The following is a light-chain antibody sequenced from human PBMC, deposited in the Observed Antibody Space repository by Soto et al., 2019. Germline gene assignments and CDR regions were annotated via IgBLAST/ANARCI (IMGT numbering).Light chain of an antibody. Sequence: QSVLTQPPSASGAPGQRVTISCTGSSSNIGSTYDVQWYQQLPGTAPKLLIHGNTNRPSGVPDRFSGSKSGTSSSLAITGLQADDEADDYCQSDDDSLMGHYVFGTGTKVTVL. CDR2: GNT. CDR1: SSNIGSTYD. CDR3: QSDDDSLMGHYV. V-gene: IGLV1-40*01. J-gene: IGLJ1*01.